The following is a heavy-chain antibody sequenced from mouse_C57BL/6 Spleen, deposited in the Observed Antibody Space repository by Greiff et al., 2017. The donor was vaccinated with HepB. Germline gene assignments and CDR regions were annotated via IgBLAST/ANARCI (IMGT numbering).Heavy chain of an antibody. CDR1: GFNIKDDY. J-gene: IGHJ3*01. D-gene: IGHD3-2*02. CDR3: TTDSSGAWFAY. Sequence: VQLQQSGAELVRPGASVKLSCTASGFNIKDDYMHWVKQRPEQGPEWIGWIDPENGDTEYASKFQGKATITADTSSNTAYLQLSSLTSEDTAVYYCTTDSSGAWFAYWGQGTLVTVSA. CDR2: IDPENGDT. V-gene: IGHV14-4*01.